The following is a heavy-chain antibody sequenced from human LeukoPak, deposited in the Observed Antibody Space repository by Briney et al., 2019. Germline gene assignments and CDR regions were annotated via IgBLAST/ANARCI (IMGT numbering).Heavy chain of an antibody. CDR2: ISSSGSTI. V-gene: IGHV3-11*01. CDR1: GFTFSDYY. Sequence: GGSLRLSCAASGFTFSDYYMSWIRQAPGKGLEWVSYISSSGSTIYYADSVKGRFTISRDNAKNSLYLQMNSLRAEDTALYYCAKDLAAGSDAFDIWGQGTMVTVSS. CDR3: AKDLAAGSDAFDI. D-gene: IGHD2-15*01. J-gene: IGHJ3*02.